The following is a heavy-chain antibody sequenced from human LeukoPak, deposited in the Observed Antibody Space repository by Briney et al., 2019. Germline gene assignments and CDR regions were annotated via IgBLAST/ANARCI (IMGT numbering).Heavy chain of an antibody. J-gene: IGHJ6*02. D-gene: IGHD2/OR15-2a*01. V-gene: IGHV3-7*05. CDR2: IKQDGSEK. CDR1: GFTFSSYW. Sequence: PGRSLRLSCAASGFTFSSYWMSWVRQAPGKGLEWVADIKQDGSEKYYVDSVKGRFTISRDNAKNSLYLQMNRLRAEDTAVYYCARDFYGPYYYYGMDVWGQGTTVTVSS. CDR3: ARDFYGPYYYYGMDV.